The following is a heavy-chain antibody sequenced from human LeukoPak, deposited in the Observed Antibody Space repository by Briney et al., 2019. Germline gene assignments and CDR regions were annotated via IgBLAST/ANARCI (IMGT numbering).Heavy chain of an antibody. CDR3: ARGRLVVPAAMLGYFDY. CDR1: GGSFSGYY. CDR2: INHSGST. D-gene: IGHD2-2*01. J-gene: IGHJ4*02. V-gene: IGHV4-34*01. Sequence: PSETLSLTCAVYGGSFSGYYWSWIRQPPGKGLEWIGEINHSGSTNYNPSLKSRVAISVDTSKNQFSLKLSSVTAADTAVYYCARGRLVVPAAMLGYFDYWGQGTLVTVSS.